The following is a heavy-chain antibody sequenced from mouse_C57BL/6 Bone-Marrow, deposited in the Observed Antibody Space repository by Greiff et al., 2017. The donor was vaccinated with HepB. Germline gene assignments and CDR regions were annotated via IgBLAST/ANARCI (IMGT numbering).Heavy chain of an antibody. CDR1: DSEVFPIAY. CDR2: ILPSIGRT. J-gene: IGHJ1*03. Sequence: QVQLQQSGSELRSPGSSVKLSCKDFDSEVFPIAYMSWVRQKPGHGFEWIGGILPSIGRTIYGEKFEDKATLDADTLSNTAYLELNSLTSEYSAIYYCARRITTVSYWYFDVWGTGTTVTVSS. D-gene: IGHD1-1*01. CDR3: ARRITTVSYWYFDV. V-gene: IGHV15-2*01.